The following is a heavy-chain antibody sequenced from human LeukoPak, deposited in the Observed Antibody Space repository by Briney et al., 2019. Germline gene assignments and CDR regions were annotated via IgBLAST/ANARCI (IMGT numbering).Heavy chain of an antibody. J-gene: IGHJ4*02. Sequence: GGSLRLSCAASGFTFSNYAMHWVRQAPGKGLEYVSAISSNGDSPYYANSVKGRFTISRDNSKNTLYLHMGSLRADDMAVYYCARADSGPSFPPDYWGQGTLVTVSS. D-gene: IGHD5-12*01. V-gene: IGHV3-64*01. CDR1: GFTFSNYA. CDR3: ARADSGPSFPPDY. CDR2: ISSNGDSP.